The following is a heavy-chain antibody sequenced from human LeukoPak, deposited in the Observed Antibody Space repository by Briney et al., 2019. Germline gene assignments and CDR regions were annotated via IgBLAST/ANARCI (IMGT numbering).Heavy chain of an antibody. CDR1: GGSISSYY. CDR3: ARHYEHFDY. D-gene: IGHD5-12*01. V-gene: IGHV4-59*08. J-gene: IGHJ4*02. CDR2: ISYSGST. Sequence: SETLSLTCTVSGGSISSYYWSRIRQPPGKGLEWIACISYSGSTYYNPSLKSRVTISVDTSKNQFSLKLSSVTAADTAVYYCARHYEHFDYWGQGTLVTVSS.